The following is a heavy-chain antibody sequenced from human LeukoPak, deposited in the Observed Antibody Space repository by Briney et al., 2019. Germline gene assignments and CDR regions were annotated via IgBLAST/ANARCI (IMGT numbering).Heavy chain of an antibody. J-gene: IGHJ4*02. Sequence: TSETLSLTCTVPGGSISSYYWSWIRQPPGKGLEWIGYIYYSGSTNYNPSLKSRVTISVDTSKNQFSLKLSSVTAADTAVYYCARGNYGDYVFDYWGQGTLVTVSS. D-gene: IGHD4-17*01. CDR2: IYYSGST. CDR1: GGSISSYY. V-gene: IGHV4-59*01. CDR3: ARGNYGDYVFDY.